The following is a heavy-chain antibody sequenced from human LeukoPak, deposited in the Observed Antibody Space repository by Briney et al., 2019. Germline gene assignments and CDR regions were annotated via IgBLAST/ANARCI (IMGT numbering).Heavy chain of an antibody. D-gene: IGHD1-1*01. J-gene: IGHJ4*02. Sequence: PGGSLRLSRAASGFTLSSYWMSWVRQAPGKGLEWVANIKQDGSDKHYVDSVKGRFTISRDNAKNSLFLQMNSLRAEDTAVYYCATNIIATGLIDYWGQGTLVSVSS. CDR1: GFTLSSYW. CDR3: ATNIIATGLIDY. CDR2: IKQDGSDK. V-gene: IGHV3-7*05.